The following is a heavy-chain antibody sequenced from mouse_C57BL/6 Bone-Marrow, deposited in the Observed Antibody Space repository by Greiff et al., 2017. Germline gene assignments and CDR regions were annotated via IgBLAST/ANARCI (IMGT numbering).Heavy chain of an antibody. V-gene: IGHV1-69*01. D-gene: IGHD2-1*01. CDR3: ARGNYRFDY. Sequence: QVQLQQPGAELVMPGASVKLSCKASGYTFTSYWMHWVKQRPGQGLEWIGEIDPSDSYTTSNQKFKGKSTLTVDKSSSTAYMQLSSLTSEDSAVYYCARGNYRFDYWGQGTTLTVSS. J-gene: IGHJ2*01. CDR2: IDPSDSYT. CDR1: GYTFTSYW.